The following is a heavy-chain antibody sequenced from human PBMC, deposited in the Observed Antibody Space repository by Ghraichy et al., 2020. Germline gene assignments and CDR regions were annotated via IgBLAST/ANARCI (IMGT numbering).Heavy chain of an antibody. J-gene: IGHJ6*02. V-gene: IGHV1-2*02. D-gene: IGHD4/OR15-4a*01. CDR2: INPNSGGT. Sequence: ASVKVSCKASGYTFTGYYIHWVRQAPGQGLEWMGWINPNSGGTNHAQKFQGRVTMTRDTSINTAYMELSRLRFDDTAVYYCAKAKGLCRSISCFIEYGGTERDYYGMDVWGQGTTVTVSS. CDR3: AKAKGLCRSISCFIEYGGTERDYYGMDV. CDR1: GYTFTGYY.